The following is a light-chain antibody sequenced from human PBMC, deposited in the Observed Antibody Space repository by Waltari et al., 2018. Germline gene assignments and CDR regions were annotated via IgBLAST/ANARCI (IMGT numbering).Light chain of an antibody. V-gene: IGLV3-1*01. Sequence: SYEVTQPPSVSVSPGQTASITCSGDKLADKYVCWYQQKPGQSPVLVLHQDSKRPSGIPERFSGFNSGNTATLTISETQAMDEADYYCQTWDRNTYVVFGGGTKLTVL. J-gene: IGLJ2*01. CDR1: KLADKY. CDR2: QDS. CDR3: QTWDRNTYVV.